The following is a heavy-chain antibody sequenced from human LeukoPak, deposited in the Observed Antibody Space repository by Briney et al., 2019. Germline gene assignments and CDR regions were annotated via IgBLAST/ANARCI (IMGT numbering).Heavy chain of an antibody. J-gene: IGHJ4*02. D-gene: IGHD3-22*01. Sequence: GGSLRLSCVASGFTFNSYGIHWVRQTPGKGLEWVALIWYDGSNEYYADSVKGRFTISRDNSKNTLYLQMNSLRAEDTAVYYCAREGYDSSGYYDLWGQGTLVTVSS. CDR3: AREGYDSSGYYDL. CDR1: GFTFNSYG. V-gene: IGHV3-33*01. CDR2: IWYDGSNE.